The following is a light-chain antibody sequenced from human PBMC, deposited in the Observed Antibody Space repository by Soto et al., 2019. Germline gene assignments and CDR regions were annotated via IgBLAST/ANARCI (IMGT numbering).Light chain of an antibody. CDR1: QAISSY. J-gene: IGKJ4*01. V-gene: IGKV1-27*01. CDR3: HKYNHAPT. CDR2: ATS. Sequence: DIQLTQSPSSLSASVGDGVTITCRASQAISSYLAWYQQKPGKVPELLIYATSTLQSGAPSRFSGSGSGTDFTLTISSLQPEDVATYYCHKYNHAPTFGGGTKVELK.